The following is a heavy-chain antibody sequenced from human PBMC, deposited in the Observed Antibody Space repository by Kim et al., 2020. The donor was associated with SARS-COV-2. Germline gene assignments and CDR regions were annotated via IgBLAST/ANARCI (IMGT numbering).Heavy chain of an antibody. J-gene: IGHJ3*02. CDR3: ASAMPPPPEYYYDSSGYYGDAFDI. CDR1: GGSISSGGYY. Sequence: SETLSLTCTVSGGSISSGGYYWSWIRQHPGKGLEWIGYIYYSGSTYYNPSLKSRVTISVDTSKNQFSLKLSSVTAADTAVYYCASAMPPPPEYYYDSSGYYGDAFDIWGQGTMVTVSS. D-gene: IGHD3-22*01. V-gene: IGHV4-31*03. CDR2: IYYSGST.